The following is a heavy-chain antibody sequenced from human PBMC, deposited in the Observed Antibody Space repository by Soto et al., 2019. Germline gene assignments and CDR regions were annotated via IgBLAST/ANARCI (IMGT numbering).Heavy chain of an antibody. D-gene: IGHD1-20*01. CDR3: ARERAVDNWNGGTTNWFDP. CDR1: GFTFSSYS. Sequence: GGSLRLSCAASGFTFSSYSMNWVHQAPGKGLEWVSYISSSSSTIYYADSVKGRFTISRDNAKNSLYLQMNSLRDEDTAVYYCARERAVDNWNGGTTNWFDPWGQGTLVTVSS. V-gene: IGHV3-48*02. CDR2: ISSSSSTI. J-gene: IGHJ5*02.